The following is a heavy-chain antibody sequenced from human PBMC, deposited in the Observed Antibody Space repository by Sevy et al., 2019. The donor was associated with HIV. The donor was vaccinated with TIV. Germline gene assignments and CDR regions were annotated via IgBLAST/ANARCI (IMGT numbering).Heavy chain of an antibody. CDR3: ARDKGLWSGYYRVFYYYGMDV. Sequence: GGSLRLSCATSGFTFSRNGMHWVRQAPGKGLEWVAYLPSDGSNKYYSDSVKGRFIISRDNSKNTLYLQMNSLGAGDTAVYYCARDKGLWSGYYRVFYYYGMDVWGQGTTVTVSS. D-gene: IGHD3-3*01. J-gene: IGHJ6*02. CDR1: GFTFSRNG. V-gene: IGHV3-30*02. CDR2: LPSDGSNK.